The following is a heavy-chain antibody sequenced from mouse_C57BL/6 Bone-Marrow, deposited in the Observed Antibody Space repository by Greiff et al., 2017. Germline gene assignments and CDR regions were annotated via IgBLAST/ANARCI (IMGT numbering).Heavy chain of an antibody. D-gene: IGHD1-1*01. CDR1: GYTFTDYE. V-gene: IGHV1-15*01. Sequence: VQLQQSGAELVRPGASVTLSCKASGYTFTDYEMHWVKQTPVHGLEWIGAIDPETGGTAYNQKFKGKAILTADKSSSTAYMELRSLTSEDSAVYYCTRERFITTVVRYFDVWGTGTTVTVSS. CDR3: TRERFITTVVRYFDV. CDR2: IDPETGGT. J-gene: IGHJ1*03.